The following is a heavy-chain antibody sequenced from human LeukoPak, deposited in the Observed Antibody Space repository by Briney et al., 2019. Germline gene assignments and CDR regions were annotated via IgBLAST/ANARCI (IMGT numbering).Heavy chain of an antibody. J-gene: IGHJ4*02. Sequence: SETLSLTCAVYGGSFSGYYWSWIRQPPGKGLEWIGEINHSGSTNYNPSLKSRVTISVDTSKNQFSLKPSSVTAADTAVYYCARGVHSSWYYYKHSYYFDYWGQGTLVTVSS. CDR3: ARGVHSSWYYYKHSYYFDY. CDR1: GGSFSGYY. CDR2: INHSGST. V-gene: IGHV4-34*01. D-gene: IGHD6-13*01.